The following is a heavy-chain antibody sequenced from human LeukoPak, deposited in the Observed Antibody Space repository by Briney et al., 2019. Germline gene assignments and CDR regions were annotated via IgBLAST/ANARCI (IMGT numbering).Heavy chain of an antibody. D-gene: IGHD7-27*01. CDR2: INPNSGGP. J-gene: IGHJ6*03. Sequence: ASMKVSCKASGYTFTGYYMHWVRQAPGQGLEWMGRINPNSGGPNYAQKFQGRVTMTRDTSISPAYMERSRLRSDDTAVYYCARDWGLGWEALTGGKSDYYYMDVWGKGTTVTVSS. CDR3: ARDWGLGWEALTGGKSDYYYMDV. V-gene: IGHV1-2*06. CDR1: GYTFTGYY.